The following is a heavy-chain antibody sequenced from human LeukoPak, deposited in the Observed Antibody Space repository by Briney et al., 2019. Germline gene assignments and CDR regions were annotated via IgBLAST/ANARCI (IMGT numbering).Heavy chain of an antibody. CDR2: IYSTGST. D-gene: IGHD6-13*01. Sequence: SETLSLTCSVSGGSMGGFYWSWIRQPPGKGLEYIGYIYSTGSTNHNPSLQSRVTISLDTSQNQFSLRLTSVTAADTAVYYCARESGNSFHNWGQGTLVTVSS. CDR1: GGSMGGFY. CDR3: ARESGNSFHN. V-gene: IGHV4-59*13. J-gene: IGHJ4*02.